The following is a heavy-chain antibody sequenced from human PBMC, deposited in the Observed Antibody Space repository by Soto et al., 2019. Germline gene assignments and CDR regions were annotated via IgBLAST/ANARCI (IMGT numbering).Heavy chain of an antibody. J-gene: IGHJ4*02. V-gene: IGHV3-72*01. D-gene: IGHD1-26*01. CDR2: SKNKVNSYIT. Sequence: VQLVESGGGLVKPGGSLRLSCAASGFTFSDHYLDWVRQAPGKGLEWVGRSKNKVNSYITEYAASVKGRFTISRDDSKNSVYLQMNSLRTEDTAVYYCTTLYTSGYWGQGTLVTVSS. CDR3: TTLYTSGY. CDR1: GFTFSDHY.